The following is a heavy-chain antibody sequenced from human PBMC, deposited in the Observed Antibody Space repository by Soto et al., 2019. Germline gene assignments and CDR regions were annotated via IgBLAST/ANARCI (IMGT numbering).Heavy chain of an antibody. CDR3: ATLAYCGGDCRLYPY. D-gene: IGHD2-21*01. CDR1: GGSISSYY. Sequence: PSETLSLTCTVSGGSISSYYWSWIRQPPGKGLEWIGYIYNSGSTKYNPSLKSRVTTSVDTSKNQFSLKLSSVTAADTAVYYCATLAYCGGDCRLYPYSGQGTLVTVSA. V-gene: IGHV4-59*08. J-gene: IGHJ4*02. CDR2: IYNSGST.